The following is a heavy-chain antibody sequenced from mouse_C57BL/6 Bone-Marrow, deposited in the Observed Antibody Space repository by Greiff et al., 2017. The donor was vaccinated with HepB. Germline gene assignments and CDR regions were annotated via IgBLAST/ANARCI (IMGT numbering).Heavy chain of an antibody. D-gene: IGHD1-1*01. CDR2: IHPNSGST. CDR1: GYTFTSYW. V-gene: IGHV1-64*01. CDR3: ARVGSRGVDY. Sequence: QVQLKQPGAELVKPGASVKLSCKASGYTFTSYWMHWVKQRPGQGLEWIGMIHPNSGSTNYNEKFKSKATLTVDKSSSTAYMQLSSLTSEDSAVYYCARVGSRGVDYWGQGTTLTVSS. J-gene: IGHJ2*01.